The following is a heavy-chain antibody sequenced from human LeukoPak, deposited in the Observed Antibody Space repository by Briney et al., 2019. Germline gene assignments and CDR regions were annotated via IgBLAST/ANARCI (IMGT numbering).Heavy chain of an antibody. CDR3: VRQAVSGDSGIAY. Sequence: GGSLRLSCAASEFTFSTYGMHWVRQAPGKGLEWVSRINPDGSSSNYADSVKGRFTMSRDNAKSMVYLQMDGLRAEDTAVFSCVRQAVSGDSGIAYWGRGVLVTVSS. D-gene: IGHD4-17*01. CDR2: INPDGSSS. CDR1: EFTFSTYG. V-gene: IGHV3-74*01. J-gene: IGHJ4*02.